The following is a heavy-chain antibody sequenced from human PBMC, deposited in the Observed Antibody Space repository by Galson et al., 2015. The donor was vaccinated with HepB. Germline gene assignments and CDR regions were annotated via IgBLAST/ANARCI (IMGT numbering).Heavy chain of an antibody. J-gene: IGHJ3*02. Sequence: SLRLSCAASGFTVSSNYMSWVRQAPGKGLEWVSVIYSGGSTYYADSVKGRFTISRDNSKNTLYLQMNSLRAEDTAVYYCARDGLGYADASDIWGQGTMVTVSS. V-gene: IGHV3-53*01. CDR3: ARDGLGYADASDI. D-gene: IGHD3-16*01. CDR1: GFTVSSNY. CDR2: IYSGGST.